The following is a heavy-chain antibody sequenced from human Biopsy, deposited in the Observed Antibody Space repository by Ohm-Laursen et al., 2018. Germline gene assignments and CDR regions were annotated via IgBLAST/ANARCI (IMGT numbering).Heavy chain of an antibody. CDR3: ARTPILIVSAGLVYRHRRHLQGMDV. D-gene: IGHD6-13*01. Sequence: TQTLTLTCTFSGFSLSTSGLGVGWIRQPPGKALEWLALIHWNDDERYNPSLKNRLSITKDTSKNQVVLTMTNMDPVDTATYYCARTPILIVSAGLVYRHRRHLQGMDVWGQGIAVTVS. CDR2: IHWNDDE. V-gene: IGHV2-5*01. J-gene: IGHJ6*02. CDR1: GFSLSTSGLG.